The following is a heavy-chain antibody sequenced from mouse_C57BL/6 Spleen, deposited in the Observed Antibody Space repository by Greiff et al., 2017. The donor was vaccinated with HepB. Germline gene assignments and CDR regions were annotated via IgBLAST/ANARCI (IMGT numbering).Heavy chain of an antibody. CDR1: GFTFNTYA. CDR3: VSDDYGANFDV. CDR2: IRSKSSNYAT. D-gene: IGHD2-4*01. V-gene: IGHV10-3*01. Sequence: EVQVVESGGGLVQPKGSLKLSCAASGFTFNTYAMHWVRQAPGKGLEWVARIRSKSSNYATDYADSVKDRFTISSDDAQSMLYLQMNNLKTEDTAMYYCVSDDYGANFDVWGTGTTVTVSS. J-gene: IGHJ1*03.